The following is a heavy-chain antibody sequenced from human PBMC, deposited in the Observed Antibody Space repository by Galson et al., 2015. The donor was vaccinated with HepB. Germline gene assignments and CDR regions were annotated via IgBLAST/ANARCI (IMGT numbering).Heavy chain of an antibody. J-gene: IGHJ4*02. Sequence: SVKVSCKASGYTFTSYYMHWVRQAPGQGLEWMGIINPSGGSTSYAQKFQGRVTMTRDTSTSTVYMELSSLRSEDTAVYFCARTLTTGGFFDYWGQGTLVTVSS. CDR3: ARTLTTGGFFDY. D-gene: IGHD4-11*01. CDR2: INPSGGST. V-gene: IGHV1-46*01. CDR1: GYTFTSYY.